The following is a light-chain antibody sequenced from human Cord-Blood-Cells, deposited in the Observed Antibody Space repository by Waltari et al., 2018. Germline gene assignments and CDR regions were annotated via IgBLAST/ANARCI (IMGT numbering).Light chain of an antibody. V-gene: IGKV3-20*01. Sequence: EIVLTQSPGTLSLSPGERATLSCRASQSVSSSYLAWYQQKPGTAPRLLIYGASSRATGIPDRFSGSGSGTNFTLTISRLEPEDFPVYYCQQYGSSPMYAFGQGTKLEIK. J-gene: IGKJ2*01. CDR2: GAS. CDR1: QSVSSSY. CDR3: QQYGSSPMYA.